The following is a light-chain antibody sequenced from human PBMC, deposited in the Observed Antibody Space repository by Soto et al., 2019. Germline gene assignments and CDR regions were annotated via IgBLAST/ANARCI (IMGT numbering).Light chain of an antibody. J-gene: IGKJ5*01. Sequence: EIVLTADPATLSLSPGERATLSCRASQSVSSYLAGYQQTPGQAPRFLIDDASNRATCIPARFSGIGSGTDFTLTISSLEPEDFAVYYCQQRSNWPITFGQGTRLEIK. CDR1: QSVSSY. CDR3: QQRSNWPIT. V-gene: IGKV3-11*01. CDR2: DAS.